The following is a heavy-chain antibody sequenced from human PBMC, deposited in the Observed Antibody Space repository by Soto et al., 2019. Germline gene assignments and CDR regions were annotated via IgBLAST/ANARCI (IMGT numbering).Heavy chain of an antibody. D-gene: IGHD6-13*01. CDR3: EEVEQQLVKYYGMDV. J-gene: IGHJ6*02. CDR2: ISYDGSNK. Sequence: QVQLVESGGGVVQPGRSLRLSCAASGFTFSSYAMHWVRQAPGKGLEWVAVISYDGSNKYYADSVKGRFTISRDNSKNTLYLQMNSLRAEDTAVYYCEEVEQQLVKYYGMDVWGQGTTFTVSS. CDR1: GFTFSSYA. V-gene: IGHV3-30-3*01.